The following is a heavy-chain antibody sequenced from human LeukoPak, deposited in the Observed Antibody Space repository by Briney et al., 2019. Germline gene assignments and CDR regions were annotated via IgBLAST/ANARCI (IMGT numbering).Heavy chain of an antibody. Sequence: PGGSLRLSCAASGFTFSSYSMNWVRQAPGKGLEWVSSISSSSSYIYYADSVKGRFTISRDNAKNSLYLQMNSLRAEDTAVYYCARDQECSGGSCYYYYYYMDVWGKGTTATVSS. D-gene: IGHD2-15*01. CDR1: GFTFSSYS. V-gene: IGHV3-21*01. J-gene: IGHJ6*03. CDR3: ARDQECSGGSCYYYYYYMDV. CDR2: ISSSSSYI.